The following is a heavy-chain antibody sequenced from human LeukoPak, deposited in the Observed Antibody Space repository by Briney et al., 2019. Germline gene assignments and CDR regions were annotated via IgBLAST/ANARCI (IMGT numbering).Heavy chain of an antibody. CDR3: ARDREQPAWDAFDI. D-gene: IGHD1-26*01. J-gene: IGHJ3*02. V-gene: IGHV1-69*01. CDR2: IIPIFGTA. CDR1: GGTFSSYA. Sequence: SVKVSCKASGGTFSSYAISWVRQAPGQGLEWMGGIIPIFGTANYAQKFQGRVTITADESTSTAYMELCSLRSEDTAVYYCARDREQPAWDAFDIWGQGTMVTVSS.